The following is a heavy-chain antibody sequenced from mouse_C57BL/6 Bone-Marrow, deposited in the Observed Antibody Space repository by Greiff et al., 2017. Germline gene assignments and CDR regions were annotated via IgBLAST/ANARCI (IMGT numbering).Heavy chain of an antibody. CDR3: ARGGEAVDD. J-gene: IGHJ2*01. CDR1: GYTFTSYG. Sequence: VQLQQSGAELARPGASVKMSCKASGYTFTSYGISWVKQRTGQGLEWIGAIYPSSGNTYYNEKLQGKAKLTADKAASTAYMELSSLTSDDSAVYFCARGGEAVDDWGQGTTLTVSS. CDR2: IYPSSGNT. V-gene: IGHV1-81*01.